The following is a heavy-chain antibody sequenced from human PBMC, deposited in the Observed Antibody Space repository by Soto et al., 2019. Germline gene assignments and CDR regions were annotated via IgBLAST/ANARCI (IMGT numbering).Heavy chain of an antibody. Sequence: PGGSLRLSCTASGFTFGDYAMSWFRQAPGKGLEWVGFIRSKAYGGTTEYAASVKGRFTISRDDSKSIAYLQMNSLKTEDTAVYYCTSPLYIVVVPAAMGYGMDVWGQGTTVTVSS. D-gene: IGHD2-2*01. CDR3: TSPLYIVVVPAAMGYGMDV. CDR1: GFTFGDYA. J-gene: IGHJ6*02. CDR2: IRSKAYGGTT. V-gene: IGHV3-49*03.